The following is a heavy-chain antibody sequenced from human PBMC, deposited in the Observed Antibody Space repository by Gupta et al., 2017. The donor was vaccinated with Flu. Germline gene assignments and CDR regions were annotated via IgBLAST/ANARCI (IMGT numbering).Heavy chain of an antibody. Sequence: QVQLVQSGAEVKKPGASVKVSCKASGYTFTSYDINWVRQATGQGLEWMGWMNPNSGNTGYAQKFQGRVTMTRNTSISTAYMELSSLRSEDTAVYYCARFGRYCSGGSCYRNWFDPWGQGTLVTISS. CDR2: MNPNSGNT. CDR1: GYTFTSYD. J-gene: IGHJ5*02. V-gene: IGHV1-8*01. CDR3: ARFGRYCSGGSCYRNWFDP. D-gene: IGHD2-15*01.